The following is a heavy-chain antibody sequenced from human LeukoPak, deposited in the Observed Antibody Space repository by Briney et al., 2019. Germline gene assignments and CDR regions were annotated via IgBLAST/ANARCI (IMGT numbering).Heavy chain of an antibody. CDR2: ISYDGSNK. V-gene: IGHV3-30*03. J-gene: IGHJ2*01. CDR3: ARDGGPDYYDSSGYYYAGWYFDL. Sequence: GGSLRLSCAASGFTFSSYGMHWVRQAPGKGLEWVAVISYDGSNKYYADSVKGRFTISRDNSKNTLYLQMNSLRAEDTAVYYCARDGGPDYYDSSGYYYAGWYFDLWGRGTLVTVSS. D-gene: IGHD3-22*01. CDR1: GFTFSSYG.